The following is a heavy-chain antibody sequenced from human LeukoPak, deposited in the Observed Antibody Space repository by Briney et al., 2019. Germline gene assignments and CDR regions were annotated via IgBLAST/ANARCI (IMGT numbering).Heavy chain of an antibody. CDR2: IYYSGST. CDR3: ARSELLWFGGVNSGFDY. V-gene: IGHV4-59*01. J-gene: IGHJ4*02. D-gene: IGHD3-10*01. Sequence: PSETLSLTCTVSGGSISSYYWSWIRRPPGKGLEWIGYIYYSGSTNYNPSLKSRVTISLDTSKNQFSLKLSSVTAADTAVYYCARSELLWFGGVNSGFDYWGQGTLVTVSS. CDR1: GGSISSYY.